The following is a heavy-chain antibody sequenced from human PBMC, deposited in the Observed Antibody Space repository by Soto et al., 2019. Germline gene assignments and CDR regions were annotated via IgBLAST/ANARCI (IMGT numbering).Heavy chain of an antibody. Sequence: SETLSLTCAVYGGSFSGYYWSWIRQPPGKGLEWIGEINHSGSTNYNPSLKSRVTISVDTSKNQFSLKLSSVTAADTAVYYCARGPPLSLGSSRDNWFDPWGQGTLVTVSS. D-gene: IGHD6-6*01. CDR3: ARGPPLSLGSSRDNWFDP. CDR2: INHSGST. V-gene: IGHV4-34*01. CDR1: GGSFSGYY. J-gene: IGHJ5*02.